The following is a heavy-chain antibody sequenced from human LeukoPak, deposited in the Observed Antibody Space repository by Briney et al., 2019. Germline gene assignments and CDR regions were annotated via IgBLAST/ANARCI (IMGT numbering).Heavy chain of an antibody. V-gene: IGHV3-23*01. J-gene: IGHJ4*02. D-gene: IGHD4-23*01. CDR2: SADHT. CDR1: GFTFSSYA. CDR3: ATSRGAGNYYFDY. Sequence: PGGSLRLSCVASGFTFSSYAMSWVRQAPGKGLEWVSTSADHTYYADSVKGRFTISRDTSQNTLFLQMDSLRDADTAIYYCATSRGAGNYYFDYSGQGTLVTVSS.